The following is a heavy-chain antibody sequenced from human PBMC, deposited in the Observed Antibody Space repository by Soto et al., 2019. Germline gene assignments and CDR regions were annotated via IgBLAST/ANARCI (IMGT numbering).Heavy chain of an antibody. CDR3: ARSRIGYCSGGSCKSYYYYMDV. CDR1: GFTFSSYS. D-gene: IGHD2-15*01. Sequence: EVQLVESGGGLVKPGGSLRLSCAASGFTFSSYSMNWVRQAPGKGLEWVSSISSSSSYIYYADSVKGRFTISRDNAKNSLYLQMNSLRAEDTAVYYCARSRIGYCSGGSCKSYYYYMDVWGKGTTVTVSS. J-gene: IGHJ6*03. CDR2: ISSSSSYI. V-gene: IGHV3-21*01.